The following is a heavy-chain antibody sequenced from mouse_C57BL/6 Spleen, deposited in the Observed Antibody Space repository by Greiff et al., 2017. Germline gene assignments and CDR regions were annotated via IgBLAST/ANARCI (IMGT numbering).Heavy chain of an antibody. CDR2: ILPGSCST. D-gene: IGHD1-1*01. Sequence: VQLQQSGAELMKPGASVKLSCKATGYTFTGYWIAWVKQRPGHGLEWICEILPGSCSTNYNEKFNGKATLTADTSSYTAYMQLSSLTTEDYDIYYCARSNLLLGYFDDWGQGTTLPVAS. CDR3: ARSNLLLGYFDD. J-gene: IGHJ2*01. V-gene: IGHV1-9*01. CDR1: GYTFTGYW.